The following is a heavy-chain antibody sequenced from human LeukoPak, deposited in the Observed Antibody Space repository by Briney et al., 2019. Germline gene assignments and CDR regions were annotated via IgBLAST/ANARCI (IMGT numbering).Heavy chain of an antibody. CDR1: GFTFSNYA. J-gene: IGHJ3*01. D-gene: IGHD4-17*01. Sequence: GGSLRLSCAASGFTFSNYAMIWVRQAPGQGLEWVSAIRSGGSAKYADPVKARFTISRDNSKNTLYLQMNSLRAEDTALYFCARDPIGDYIGAFDFLGQGTVVTVSS. CDR3: ARDPIGDYIGAFDF. CDR2: IRSGGSA. V-gene: IGHV3-23*01.